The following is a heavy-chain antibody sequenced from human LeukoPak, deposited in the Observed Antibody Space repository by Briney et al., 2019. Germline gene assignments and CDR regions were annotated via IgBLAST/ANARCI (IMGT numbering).Heavy chain of an antibody. D-gene: IGHD3-16*01. CDR3: AREGGY. CDR1: GFTFSSYA. CDR2: ISYDGSNK. V-gene: IGHV3-30*04. Sequence: PGGSLRPSCAASGFTFSSYAMHWVRQAPGKGLEWVAVISYDGSNKYYADSVKGRFTISRDNSKNTLYLQMNSLRAEDTAVYYCAREGGYWGQGTLVTVSS. J-gene: IGHJ4*02.